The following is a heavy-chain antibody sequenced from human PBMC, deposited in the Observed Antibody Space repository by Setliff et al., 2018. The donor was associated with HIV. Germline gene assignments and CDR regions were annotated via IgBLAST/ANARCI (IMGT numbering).Heavy chain of an antibody. V-gene: IGHV4-39*01. Sequence: ASETLSLTCSVSGDSISDTTYYWGWIRQPPGKGLEWIGNIYHSGSTLYKPSLKSRVTMSVDTSKNQFSLKLNSVTAADTAVYHRARLSSYRSSSYYFDYWGQGALVTVSS. J-gene: IGHJ4*02. CDR1: GDSISDTTYY. D-gene: IGHD6-6*01. CDR3: ARLSSYRSSSYYFDY. CDR2: IYHSGST.